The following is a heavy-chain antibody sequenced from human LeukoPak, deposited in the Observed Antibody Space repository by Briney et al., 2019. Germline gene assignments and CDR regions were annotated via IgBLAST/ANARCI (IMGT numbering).Heavy chain of an antibody. CDR1: GFIFSNYA. Sequence: GGSLRLSCAASGFIFSNYAMSWVRQAPGKGLEWVSGISDSGGKTDSADSVKGRFTISRDNSKNTLYLQMNSLRAEDTAVYYCAKDSLSYYDSRGYYYTTPTFDYWGQGTLVTVSS. CDR2: ISDSGGKT. J-gene: IGHJ4*02. D-gene: IGHD3-22*01. V-gene: IGHV3-23*01. CDR3: AKDSLSYYDSRGYYYTTPTFDY.